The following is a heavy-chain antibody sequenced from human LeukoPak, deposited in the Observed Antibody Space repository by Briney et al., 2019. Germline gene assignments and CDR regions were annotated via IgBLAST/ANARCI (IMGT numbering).Heavy chain of an antibody. CDR2: ISSSSSYI. CDR1: GFTFSSYS. D-gene: IGHD3-10*01. Sequence: GGSLRLSCAASGFTFSSYSMNWVRQAPGKGLEWVSSISSSSSYIYYADSVKGRFTISRDNAKNSLYLQMNSLRAEDTAVYYCARAELSYGSGSYDPRDPFDYWGQGTLVTVSS. CDR3: ARAELSYGSGSYDPRDPFDY. J-gene: IGHJ4*02. V-gene: IGHV3-21*01.